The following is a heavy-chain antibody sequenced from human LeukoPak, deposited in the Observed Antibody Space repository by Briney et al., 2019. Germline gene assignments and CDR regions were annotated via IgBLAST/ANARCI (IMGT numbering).Heavy chain of an antibody. D-gene: IGHD2-2*01. J-gene: IGHJ5*02. CDR3: ARDSCSSTSCYSGWFDP. V-gene: IGHV4-59*11. CDR1: GGSISSHY. CDR2: IYYSGST. Sequence: PSETLSLTCTVSGGSISSHYWSWIRQPPGKGLEWIGYIYYSGSTNYNPSLKSRVTISVDTSKNQFSLKLSSVTAADTAEYYCARDSCSSTSCYSGWFDPWGQGTLVTVSS.